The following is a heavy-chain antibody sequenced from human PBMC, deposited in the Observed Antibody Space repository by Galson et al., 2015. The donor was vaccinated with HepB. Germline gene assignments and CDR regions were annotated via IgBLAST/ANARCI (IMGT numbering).Heavy chain of an antibody. CDR1: GYPFINFG. V-gene: IGHV1-18*01. CDR2: ISGYHGNT. Sequence: SVKVSCKASGYPFINFGVTWVRQAPGQGLEWMGWISGYHGNTKYAQKVQGRLTMTIDTSTNTAYMELRSLRADDTAVYYCASGTSEDTTRASYYYMDVWGRGTTVAVSS. CDR3: ASGTSEDTTRASYYYMDV. J-gene: IGHJ6*03. D-gene: IGHD2-2*01.